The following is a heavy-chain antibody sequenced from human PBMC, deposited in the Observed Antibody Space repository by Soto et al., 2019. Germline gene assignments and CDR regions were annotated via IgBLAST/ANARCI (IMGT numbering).Heavy chain of an antibody. CDR3: ATESGSTYGYFDY. Sequence: SETLSLTCTVSGYSISSGSYWAWIRQPPGKGPEWIASIYHGGTTFYNPSLKSRITISVDTSNNQFSLKLTSVTAADTAVYYCATESGSTYGYFDYWGQGTQVTVSS. CDR1: GYSISSGSY. J-gene: IGHJ4*02. D-gene: IGHD4-17*01. CDR2: IYHGGTT. V-gene: IGHV4-38-2*02.